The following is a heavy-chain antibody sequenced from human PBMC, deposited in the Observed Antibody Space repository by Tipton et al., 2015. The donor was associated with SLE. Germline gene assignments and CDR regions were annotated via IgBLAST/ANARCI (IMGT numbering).Heavy chain of an antibody. V-gene: IGHV4-39*07. CDR2: LHYSGRS. CDR1: VDSITSGSYY. D-gene: IGHD2-15*01. J-gene: IGHJ6*03. CDR3: ARDGGGYFYYYYLDV. Sequence: TLSLTCSVSVDSITSGSYYWVWIRQPPGKGLEWIGRLHYSGRSYYSPSLKSRVTISLDTSRTQFSLKLTSVTAADTAVYYCARDGGGYFYYYYLDVWGKGTTVTVSS.